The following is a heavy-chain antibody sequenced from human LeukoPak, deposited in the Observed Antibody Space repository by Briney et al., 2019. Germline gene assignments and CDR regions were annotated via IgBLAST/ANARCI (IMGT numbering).Heavy chain of an antibody. Sequence: SQTLSLTCNVSGGSISNDGYFWSWIRQHPGKGLEWLGYIYYSGSTYYNPSLKSRVTLSVDTSKSQFSLRLSSVTAADTAVYYCARDLTGDQFFDPWGQGTLVTVSS. V-gene: IGHV4-31*03. CDR2: IYYSGST. CDR1: GGSISNDGYF. D-gene: IGHD7-27*01. CDR3: ARDLTGDQFFDP. J-gene: IGHJ5*02.